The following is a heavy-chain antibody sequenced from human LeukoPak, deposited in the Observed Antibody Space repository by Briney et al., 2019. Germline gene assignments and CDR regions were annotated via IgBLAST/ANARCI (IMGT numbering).Heavy chain of an antibody. J-gene: IGHJ4*02. V-gene: IGHV3-7*01. CDR2: IKQDGGEQ. D-gene: IGHD2-21*02. CDR3: ARDLLLTAIDY. CDR1: GFTFSNYW. Sequence: GGSLRLSCAASGFTFSNYWMNWVRQAPGKGLEWVANIKQDGGEQYYVDSVKGRFTISRDNAKNLLYLQMNSLRAEDTAVYYCARDLLLTAIDYWGQGTLVTVSS.